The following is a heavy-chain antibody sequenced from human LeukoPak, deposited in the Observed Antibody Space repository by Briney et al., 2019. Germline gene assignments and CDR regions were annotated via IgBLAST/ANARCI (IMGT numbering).Heavy chain of an antibody. J-gene: IGHJ4*02. Sequence: ASETLSLTCTVSGGSISSYYWSWIRQPPGKGLEWVSYISSSSSTIYYADSVKGRFTISRDNAKNSLYLQMNSLRAEDTAVYYCARNDFWSGLYFDYWGQGTLVTVSS. V-gene: IGHV3-48*01. CDR3: ARNDFWSGLYFDY. D-gene: IGHD3-3*01. CDR2: ISSSSSTI. CDR1: GGSISSYY.